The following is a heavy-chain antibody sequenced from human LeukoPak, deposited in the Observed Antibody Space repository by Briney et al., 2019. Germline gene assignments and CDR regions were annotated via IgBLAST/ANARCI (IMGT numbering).Heavy chain of an antibody. CDR1: GFTFSSYS. CDR3: ARQRAGHAFDI. V-gene: IGHV3-48*04. CDR2: ISSSGSSI. J-gene: IGHJ3*02. Sequence: GGSLRLSCAASGFTFSSYSINWVRQAPGKGLEWVSYISSSGSSIYYVDSVKGRFTISRDDAKNSLYLQMNSLRAEDTAVYYCARQRAGHAFDIWGQGTMVTVSS.